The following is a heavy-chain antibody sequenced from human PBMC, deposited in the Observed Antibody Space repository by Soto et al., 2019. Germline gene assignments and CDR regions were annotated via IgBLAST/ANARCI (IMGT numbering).Heavy chain of an antibody. D-gene: IGHD2-15*01. CDR2: INPNSGGT. CDR3: ARLGKIVVVVAATATNDY. J-gene: IGHJ4*02. V-gene: IGHV1-2*02. CDR1: GYTFTDYY. Sequence: GASVKVSCKASGYTFTDYYMHWVRQAPGQGLEWMGWINPNSGGTNYAQKFQGRVTMTRDTSISTAYMELSRLRSDDTAVYYCARLGKIVVVVAATATNDYWGQGTLVTVSS.